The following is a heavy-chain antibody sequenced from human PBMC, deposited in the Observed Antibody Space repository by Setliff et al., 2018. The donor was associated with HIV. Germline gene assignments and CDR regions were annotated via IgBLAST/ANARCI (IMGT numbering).Heavy chain of an antibody. CDR3: ARDRRSIFGVDTKNWFDP. CDR2: VNHSGTT. Sequence: PSETLSLTCAVYGTSFSDYYWTWIRQPPGKGLEWIGEVNHSGTTNYNTSLKSRVTISGDTSKKQFSLKLSSVTAADTAVYYCARDRRSIFGVDTKNWFDPWGQGTPVTVSS. CDR1: GTSFSDYY. V-gene: IGHV4-34*01. J-gene: IGHJ5*02. D-gene: IGHD3-3*01.